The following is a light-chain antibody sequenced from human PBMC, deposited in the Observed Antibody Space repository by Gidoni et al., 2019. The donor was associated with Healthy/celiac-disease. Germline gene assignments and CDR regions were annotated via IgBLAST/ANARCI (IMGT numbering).Light chain of an antibody. CDR1: QSVSSSY. V-gene: IGKV3-20*01. Sequence: IVLTQSSGTLSLSPGERATLSCSASQSVSSSYVACYQQKPGQAPRLLIYGASSRATGIPDRFSSGGSGTNFTLTISRLEHEDFAVYYCQQYDNSPQTFGQGTKVEIK. J-gene: IGKJ1*01. CDR3: QQYDNSPQT. CDR2: GAS.